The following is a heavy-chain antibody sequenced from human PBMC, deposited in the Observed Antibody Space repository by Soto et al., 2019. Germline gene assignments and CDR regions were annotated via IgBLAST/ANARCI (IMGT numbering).Heavy chain of an antibody. CDR3: ARDSYRSLDY. J-gene: IGHJ4*02. Sequence: QVQLVQSGAEVKKPGASVKVSCKASGYTFTTYGISWVRQAPGQGPEWMGWISAYSGHTNYAQNVQGRVTMTADTSTSTAYMELRSLRSDDTAVYYCARDSYRSLDYWGQGTLVTVSS. D-gene: IGHD3-16*02. V-gene: IGHV1-18*01. CDR2: ISAYSGHT. CDR1: GYTFTTYG.